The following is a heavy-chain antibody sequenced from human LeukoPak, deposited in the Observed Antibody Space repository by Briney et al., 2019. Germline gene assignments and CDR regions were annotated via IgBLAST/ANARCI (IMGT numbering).Heavy chain of an antibody. J-gene: IGHJ4*02. CDR3: ARGGKRFLEWLLGDY. CDR2: ISYDGSNK. V-gene: IGHV3-30-3*01. Sequence: GGSLRLSCAASGFTFSSYAMHWVRQAPGKGLEWVAVISYDGSNKYYADSVKGRFTIPRDNSKNTLYLQMNSLRAEDTAVYYCARGGKRFLEWLLGDYWGQGTLVTVSS. D-gene: IGHD3-3*01. CDR1: GFTFSSYA.